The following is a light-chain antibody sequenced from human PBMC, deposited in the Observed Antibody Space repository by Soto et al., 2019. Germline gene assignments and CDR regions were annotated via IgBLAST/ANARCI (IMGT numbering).Light chain of an antibody. CDR3: SSYTSSSTLVV. J-gene: IGLJ2*01. CDR1: SSDGGGYNY. Sequence: QSVLTQPASVSGSPGQSITISCTGTSSDGGGYNYVSWYQQHPGKAPKLMIYDVSNRPSGVSNRFSGSKSGNTASLTISGLQAEDEADYYCSSYTSSSTLVVFGGGTQLIVL. V-gene: IGLV2-14*01. CDR2: DVS.